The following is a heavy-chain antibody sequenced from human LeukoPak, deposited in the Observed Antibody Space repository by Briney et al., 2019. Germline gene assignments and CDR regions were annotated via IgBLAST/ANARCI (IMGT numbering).Heavy chain of an antibody. CDR3: ARDYGTYSGSYGDAFDI. J-gene: IGHJ3*02. CDR1: GFTFSSYS. D-gene: IGHD1-26*01. Sequence: PGGSLRLSCAASGFTFSSYSMNWVRQAPGKELEWVSYISSSSSTIYYADSVKGRFTISRDNAKNSLYLQMNSLRDEDTAVYYCARDYGTYSGSYGDAFDIWGQGTMVTVSS. V-gene: IGHV3-48*02. CDR2: ISSSSSTI.